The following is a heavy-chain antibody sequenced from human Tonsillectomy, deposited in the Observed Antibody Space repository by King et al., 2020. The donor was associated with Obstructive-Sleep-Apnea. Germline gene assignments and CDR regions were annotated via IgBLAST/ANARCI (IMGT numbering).Heavy chain of an antibody. CDR1: GFTFGDYA. CDR2: IRSKAYGGTT. D-gene: IGHD5-18*01. J-gene: IGHJ4*02. CDR3: TRAWIQLWSTVVFDY. Sequence: VQLVESGGGLVQPGRSLRLSCTASGFTFGDYAMSWFRQAPGKGLEWVGFIRSKAYGGTTEYAASVKGRFTISRDDSKSIAHLQMNSLKTEDTAVYYCTRAWIQLWSTVVFDYWGQGTLVTVSS. V-gene: IGHV3-49*03.